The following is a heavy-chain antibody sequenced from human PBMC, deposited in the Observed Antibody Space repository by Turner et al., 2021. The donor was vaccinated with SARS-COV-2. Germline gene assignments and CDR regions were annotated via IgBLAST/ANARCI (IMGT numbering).Heavy chain of an antibody. D-gene: IGHD3-10*01. CDR3: ARGQSRGLYGSGSRRFDY. J-gene: IGHJ4*02. CDR2: IKRSGST. Sequence: QVQLQQWGAGLVKPSETLSLTCGVSGGSFSTYYWSWIRQSPGRGLEWIAEIKRSGSTNYRPSLKSRVTISVDQPKSQISLNLTSVTAADTAIYFCARGQSRGLYGSGSRRFDYWGQGTQVTVSS. CDR1: GGSFSTYY. V-gene: IGHV4-34*01.